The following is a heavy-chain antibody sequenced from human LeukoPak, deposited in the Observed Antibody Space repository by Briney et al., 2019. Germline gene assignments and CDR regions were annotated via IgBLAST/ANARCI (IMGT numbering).Heavy chain of an antibody. CDR3: ARDHYDILTGYSYYFDY. CDR1: GFSINHYY. D-gene: IGHD3-9*01. CDR2: IYTGGST. Sequence: GGSLRLSCAASGFSINHYYMTWIRQTPGKGLDWVSVIYTGGSTNYGDSVKGRFTISRDNSKNTLYLQMNSLRAEDTAVYYCARDHYDILTGYSYYFDYWGQGTLVTVSS. J-gene: IGHJ4*02. V-gene: IGHV3-66*01.